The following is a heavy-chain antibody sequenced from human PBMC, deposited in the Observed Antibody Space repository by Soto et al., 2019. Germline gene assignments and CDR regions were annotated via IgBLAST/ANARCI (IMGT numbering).Heavy chain of an antibody. J-gene: IGHJ4*02. D-gene: IGHD3-3*01. CDR3: ARGTASNVLRFLEWLFVY. Sequence: ASVKVSCKASGYTFTGYYMHWVRQAPGQGLEWMGWINPNSGSTSYAQKFQGRVTMTRNTSISTAYMELSSLRSEDTAVYYCARGTASNVLRFLEWLFVYWGQGTLVTVSS. CDR2: INPNSGST. V-gene: IGHV1-2*02. CDR1: GYTFTGYY.